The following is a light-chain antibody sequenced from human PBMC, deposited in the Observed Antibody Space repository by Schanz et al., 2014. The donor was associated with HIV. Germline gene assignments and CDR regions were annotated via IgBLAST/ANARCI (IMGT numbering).Light chain of an antibody. CDR3: LSYDTSLPSSV. CDR1: SSDVGSYNL. Sequence: QSALTQPASVSGSPGQSITISCTGTSSDVGSYNLVSWYQQHPGKAPKVMIYEVSKRPSGVSNRFSGSKSGNTASLTISGLQAEDEADYYCLSYDTSLPSSVFGGGTKLTVL. J-gene: IGLJ3*02. V-gene: IGLV2-14*02. CDR2: EVS.